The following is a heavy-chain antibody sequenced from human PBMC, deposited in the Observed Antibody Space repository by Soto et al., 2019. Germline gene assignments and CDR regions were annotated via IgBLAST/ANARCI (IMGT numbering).Heavy chain of an antibody. CDR3: ARPSYTIGWERPDYFYF. CDR1: GYTFTDYY. J-gene: IGHJ4*02. CDR2: ITPRGGTT. Sequence: QVQLVQSGAEVKKTGASVKISCKASGYTFTDYYMHWVRQAPGQGPEWMGAITPRGGTTSYAQKFQGGVTMTRDTSTSTVYRELRGLASEDTAVYYCARPSYTIGWERPDYFYFWGQGTLVTVSS. D-gene: IGHD6-19*01. V-gene: IGHV1-46*03.